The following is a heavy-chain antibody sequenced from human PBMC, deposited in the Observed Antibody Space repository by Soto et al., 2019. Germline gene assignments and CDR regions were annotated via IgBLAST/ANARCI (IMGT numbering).Heavy chain of an antibody. J-gene: IGHJ4*02. CDR3: SRSLDF. V-gene: IGHV3-7*01. CDR2: IDPDGSEK. Sequence: PGGSLRLSCAASGLTFSSFWMDWVRQAPGKGLEWVANIDPDGSEKHYVDSVKGRFTISRDNAKNSLYLQMSSLTAEDSALYYCSRSLDFWGQGTRVTVAS. CDR1: GLTFSSFW.